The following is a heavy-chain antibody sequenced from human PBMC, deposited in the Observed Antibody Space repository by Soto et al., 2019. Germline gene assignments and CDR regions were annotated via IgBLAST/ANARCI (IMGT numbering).Heavy chain of an antibody. CDR1: GYTFIDYY. CDR3: ARLPPPSLYYYRMDV. CDR2: VNPRNGAT. V-gene: IGHV1-2*02. Sequence: ASVKVSCKASGYTFIDYYIHWVRQAPGQGLEWMGWVNPRNGATNYAQKYQGRVTIIRDTSINTAYMELTRLTSDDTAVYYCARLPPPSLYYYRMDVWGRGTAVTVSS. J-gene: IGHJ6*02.